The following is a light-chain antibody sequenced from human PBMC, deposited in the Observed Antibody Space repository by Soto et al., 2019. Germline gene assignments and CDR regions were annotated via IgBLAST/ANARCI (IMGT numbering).Light chain of an antibody. CDR1: SSDVGAYNY. J-gene: IGLJ1*01. CDR3: SSYTSATTYV. V-gene: IGLV2-14*01. CDR2: DDS. Sequence: QSVLAQPASVSGSPGQSITISCTGTSSDVGAYNYDSWYQQYPGEAPKVIIYDDSHRPAGVSNRFSGSKSGNTASLTISGLQTQDEADYYCSSYTSATTYVFGTGTKVTDL.